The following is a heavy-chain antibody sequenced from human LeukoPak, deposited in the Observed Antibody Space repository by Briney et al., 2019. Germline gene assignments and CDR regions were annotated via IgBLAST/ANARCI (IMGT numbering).Heavy chain of an antibody. Sequence: GGSLRLSCAASGFTFSSYWMHWVRQVPGQGLVWVSRINPDGSTTDYADSVKGRFTISRDNAKNTLYLQMNSLRAGDTAVYYCARDHHYYGMDVWGQGTTVTVSS. CDR3: ARDHHYYGMDV. CDR2: INPDGSTT. CDR1: GFTFSSYW. J-gene: IGHJ6*02. V-gene: IGHV3-74*01.